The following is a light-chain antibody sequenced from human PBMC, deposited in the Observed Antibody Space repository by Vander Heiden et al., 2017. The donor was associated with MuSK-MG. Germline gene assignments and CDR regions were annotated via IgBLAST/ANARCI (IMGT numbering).Light chain of an antibody. V-gene: IGLV1-47*01. Sequence: QSVLSQPPSASGTPGQSVTISCSGSSSDIGSNFVSWYQQLPGTAPNLLIYRNNQRPSGVPDRFSGSKSGTSASLAISGLRSEDEADYYCAAWDDSLSGRVFGGGTKLTVL. CDR2: RNN. CDR1: SSDIGSNF. CDR3: AAWDDSLSGRV. J-gene: IGLJ3*02.